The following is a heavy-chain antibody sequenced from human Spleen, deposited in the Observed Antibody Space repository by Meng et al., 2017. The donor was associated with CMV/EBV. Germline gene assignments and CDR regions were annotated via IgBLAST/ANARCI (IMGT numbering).Heavy chain of an antibody. D-gene: IGHD1-26*01. V-gene: IGHV4-39*07. Sequence: QLQSQEAGPGLVKPSETLCLTCTVSGGSIRSSSYYWGWIRQPPGKGLEWIGSIYYSGSTYYNPSLKSRVTISVDTSKNQFSLKLSSVTAADTAVYYCARAERSSVGGNWFDPWGQGTLVTVSS. CDR1: GGSIRSSSYY. J-gene: IGHJ5*02. CDR3: ARAERSSVGGNWFDP. CDR2: IYYSGST.